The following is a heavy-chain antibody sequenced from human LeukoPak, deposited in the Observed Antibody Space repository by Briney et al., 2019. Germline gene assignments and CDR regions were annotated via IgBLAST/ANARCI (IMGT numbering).Heavy chain of an antibody. CDR2: IYYSGST. V-gene: IGHV4-38-2*01. J-gene: IGHJ4*02. CDR1: GYSISSGYY. CDR3: ARLGGYEAAYYFDY. D-gene: IGHD5-12*01. Sequence: SETLSLTCAVSGYSISSGYYWGWIRQPPGKGLEWIGSIYYSGSTYYNPSLKSRVTISVDTSKNQFSLKLSSVTAADTAVYYCARLGGYEAAYYFDYWGQGTLVTASS.